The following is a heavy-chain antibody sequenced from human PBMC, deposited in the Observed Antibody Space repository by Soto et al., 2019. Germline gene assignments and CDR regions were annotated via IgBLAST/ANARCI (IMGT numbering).Heavy chain of an antibody. J-gene: IGHJ4*02. V-gene: IGHV4-30-4*01. CDR1: GGSISSGDYY. CDR2: IYYSGST. Sequence: SETLSLTCTVSGGSISSGDYYWSWIRQPPGKGLEWIGYIYYSGSTYYNPSLKSRVTISVDTSKNQFSLKLSSVTAADTAVYYCARVRGKRWFGELSIFDYWGQGTLVTVSS. D-gene: IGHD3-10*01. CDR3: ARVRGKRWFGELSIFDY.